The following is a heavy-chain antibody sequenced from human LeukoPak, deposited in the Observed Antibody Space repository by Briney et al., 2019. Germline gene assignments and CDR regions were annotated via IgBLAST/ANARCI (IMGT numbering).Heavy chain of an antibody. CDR1: GFTVSRYF. D-gene: IGHD1-26*01. CDR3: AREVGSGSYLAHTFDI. V-gene: IGHV3-53*01. CDR2: IYPGGDT. Sequence: GGSLRLSCAASGFTVSRYFMTWVRQDPGKGLEWVSLIYPGGDTYYPDSVRGRFTISRDNSKNTLYLQMNSLRAEDTAVYYCAREVGSGSYLAHTFDIWGQGTMVTVSS. J-gene: IGHJ3*02.